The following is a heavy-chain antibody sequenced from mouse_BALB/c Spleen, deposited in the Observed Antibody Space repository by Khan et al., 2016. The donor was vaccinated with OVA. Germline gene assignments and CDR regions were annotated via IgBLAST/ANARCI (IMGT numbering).Heavy chain of an antibody. CDR3: ARDRIDY. J-gene: IGHJ2*01. Sequence: QVQLQQSGAELAKPGASVKMSCKASGYTFTTSWIHWVKQRPGQGLEWIGYINLSSGYTYYNQTFNDKATLTTDKSSNNAYMQLSSLTSEDSAVYYCARDRIDYWGQGTTLTVSS. CDR2: INLSSGYT. CDR1: GYTFTTSW. V-gene: IGHV1-7*01.